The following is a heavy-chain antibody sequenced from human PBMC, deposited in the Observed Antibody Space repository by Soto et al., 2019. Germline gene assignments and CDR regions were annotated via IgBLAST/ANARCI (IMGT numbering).Heavy chain of an antibody. V-gene: IGHV3-11*01. Sequence: QVQLVESGGGLVKPGGSLRLSCAASGFAFSDFYMSWTRQAPGKGLEWISYISGGGTIVFYADSVKGRFTISRDNAQKSLYLQMDSLTSEDTAIYYCARDREPSVYHGMAVWGQGTTVTVSS. J-gene: IGHJ6*02. CDR2: ISGGGTIV. CDR1: GFAFSDFY. CDR3: ARDREPSVYHGMAV.